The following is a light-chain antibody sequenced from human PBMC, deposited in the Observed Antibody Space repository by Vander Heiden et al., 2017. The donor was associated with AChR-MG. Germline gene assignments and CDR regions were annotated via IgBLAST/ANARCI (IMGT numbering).Light chain of an antibody. V-gene: IGLV9-49*01. CDR2: VGTGGIVG. CDR3: GADHGSGSNFVYV. J-gene: IGLJ1*01. Sequence: QPVLTHPPSASASLGASVTLTCTLSSGYSNYKVDWYQQRPGKGPRFVMRVGTGGIVGSKGDGIPDRFSVLGSGLNRYLTIKNIQEEDESDYHCGADHGSGSNFVYVFGTGTKVTGL. CDR1: SGYSNYK.